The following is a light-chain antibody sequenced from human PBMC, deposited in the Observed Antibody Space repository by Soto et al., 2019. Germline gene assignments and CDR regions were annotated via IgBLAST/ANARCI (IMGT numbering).Light chain of an antibody. V-gene: IGKV3-20*01. CDR3: QQYGRPLT. CDR2: GAS. J-gene: IGKJ3*01. CDR1: QSVSSSY. Sequence: EIVLTQSPGTPSLSPGERATLSCRASQSVSSSYLAWYQQKPGQAPRLLIYGASSRATGIPDRFSGSGSGTDFTLTISRLEPEDFAVYYCQQYGRPLTFGPGTKVDIK.